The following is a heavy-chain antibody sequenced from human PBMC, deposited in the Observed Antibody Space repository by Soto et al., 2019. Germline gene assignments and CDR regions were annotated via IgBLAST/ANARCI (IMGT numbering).Heavy chain of an antibody. V-gene: IGHV1-46*01. D-gene: IGHD5-18*01. Sequence: ASVKVSCKASGYTFTSYYMHWVRQAPGQGLEWMGIINPSGGSTSYAQKFQGRVTMTRDTSTSTVYMELSSLRSEDTAVYYCARPRHALNKAMAKPDSFDYWGQGTLVTVSS. CDR2: INPSGGST. CDR1: GYTFTSYY. J-gene: IGHJ4*02. CDR3: ARPRHALNKAMAKPDSFDY.